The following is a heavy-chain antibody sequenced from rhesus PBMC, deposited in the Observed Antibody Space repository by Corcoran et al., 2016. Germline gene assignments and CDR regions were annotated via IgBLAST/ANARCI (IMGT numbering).Heavy chain of an antibody. Sequence: EVQLVESGGGLVQPGGSLRLSCAASGFTFSSYDMSWGRQAPGKGLGWVSYISYTGKTISYADSVKGRFTISRDHAKNSLSLRMSSLRAEDTAVYYCSWNNVDYGLDSWGQGVVVTVSS. CDR1: GFTFSSYD. D-gene: IGHD1-20*01. CDR2: ISYTGKTI. J-gene: IGHJ6*01. CDR3: SWNNVDYGLDS. V-gene: IGHV3-136*01.